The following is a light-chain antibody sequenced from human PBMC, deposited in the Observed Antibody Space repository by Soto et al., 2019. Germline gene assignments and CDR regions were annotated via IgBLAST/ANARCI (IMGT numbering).Light chain of an antibody. CDR2: DVS. Sequence: QSALTQPASVSGSPGQSITISCTGTSSDVGGYNYVSWYQQHPGEAPKLMIYDVSNRPSGVSNRFSGSKSGNTASLTISGLQAEDEADYYCSSYTSSSTQVFGTGTKATVL. CDR3: SSYTSSSTQV. J-gene: IGLJ1*01. CDR1: SSDVGGYNY. V-gene: IGLV2-14*01.